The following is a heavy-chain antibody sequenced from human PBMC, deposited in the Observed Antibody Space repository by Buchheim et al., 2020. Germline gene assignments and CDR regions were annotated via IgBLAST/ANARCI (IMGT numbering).Heavy chain of an antibody. J-gene: IGHJ4*02. D-gene: IGHD6-13*01. CDR1: GFTFSSYA. CDR3: ARGGLYSSSWYVLDY. CDR2: ISYDGSNK. Sequence: QVQLVESGGGVVQPGRSLRLSCAASGFTFSSYAMHWVRQAPGKGLEWVAVISYDGSNKYYADSVMGRFTISRDNSKNTLYLQMNSMRAEETAVYYCARGGLYSSSWYVLDYWGQGTL. V-gene: IGHV3-30-3*01.